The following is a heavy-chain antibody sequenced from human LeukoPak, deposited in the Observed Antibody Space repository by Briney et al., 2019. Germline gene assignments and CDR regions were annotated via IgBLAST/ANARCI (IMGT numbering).Heavy chain of an antibody. D-gene: IGHD6-13*01. V-gene: IGHV4-4*02. CDR1: GGSISSSNW. CDR3: ATHDVGSSWYSSSWSRTFDY. J-gene: IGHJ4*02. CDR2: IYHSGSA. Sequence: SETLSLTCAVSGGSISSSNWWSWVRQPPGKGLEWIGEIYHSGSANYNPSLKSRVTISVDKSKNQFSLKLSSVTAADTAVYYCATHDVGSSWYSSSWSRTFDYWGQGTLVTVSS.